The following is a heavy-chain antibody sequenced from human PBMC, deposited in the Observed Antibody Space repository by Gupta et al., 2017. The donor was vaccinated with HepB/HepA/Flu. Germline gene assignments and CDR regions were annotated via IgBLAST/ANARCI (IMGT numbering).Heavy chain of an antibody. V-gene: IGHV1-69*06. J-gene: IGHJ6*03. CDR3: ASTITVTSRRDYYYYMDV. Sequence: QVQLVQSGAEVKKPGSSVKVSCKASGGTFSSYAISWVRQAPGQGLEWMGGIIPIFGTANYAQKFQGRVTITADKSTSTAYMELSSLRSEDTAVYYCASTITVTSRRDYYYYMDVWGKGTTVTVSS. CDR1: GGTFSSYA. CDR2: IIPIFGTA. D-gene: IGHD4-11*01.